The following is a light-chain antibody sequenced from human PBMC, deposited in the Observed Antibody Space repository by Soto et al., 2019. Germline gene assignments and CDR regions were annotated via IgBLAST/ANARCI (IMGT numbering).Light chain of an antibody. Sequence: EIVLTQSPGTLSLSPGERATLSCRASQSVSSSYLAWYQQKPGQAPRLLIYGASSRATGIPDRFSGSGSGTDVTLTISILYPEDFAVYYCQQYGSSPPYTFGQGTKLEIK. CDR2: GAS. J-gene: IGKJ2*01. CDR3: QQYGSSPPYT. V-gene: IGKV3-20*01. CDR1: QSVSSSY.